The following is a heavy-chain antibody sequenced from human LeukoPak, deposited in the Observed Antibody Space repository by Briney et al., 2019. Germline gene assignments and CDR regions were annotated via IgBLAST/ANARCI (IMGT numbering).Heavy chain of an antibody. CDR1: GGSISSYY. V-gene: IGHV4-59*01. J-gene: IGHJ6*03. Sequence: SETLSLTCTDPGGSISSYYWSWIRQPPGKGLEWIGYIYYSGGTNYNPSLKSRVTISVDTSKNQFSPKLSSVTAADTAVYYCATTLWAWEGHYYYMDVWGKGTTVTVSS. CDR3: ATTLWAWEGHYYYMDV. D-gene: IGHD1-26*01. CDR2: IYYSGGT.